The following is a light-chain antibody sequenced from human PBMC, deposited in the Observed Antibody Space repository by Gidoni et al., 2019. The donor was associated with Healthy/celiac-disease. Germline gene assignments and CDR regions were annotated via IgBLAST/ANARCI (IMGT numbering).Light chain of an antibody. V-gene: IGLV1-44*01. Sequence: QSVLTQPPSASGTPGQRVTISCSGSSSNIGRNTVNWYQQLPGTAPKLLIYSNNQRHSGVPDLFSGSKSGTSASLAISGLQSEDEADYYCAAWDDSLNGVVFGGGTKLTVL. CDR1: SSNIGRNT. CDR2: SNN. J-gene: IGLJ2*01. CDR3: AAWDDSLNGVV.